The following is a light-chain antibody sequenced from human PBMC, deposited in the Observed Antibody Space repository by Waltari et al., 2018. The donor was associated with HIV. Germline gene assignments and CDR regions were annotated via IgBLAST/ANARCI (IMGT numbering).Light chain of an antibody. Sequence: DIVMTQSPASLTVSLGERATINCKSSQSVFDSSNNKSFLAWYQHKPGQPPKLLIYWASTRQSGVPDRFSGSGSATHFSLTISSLQAEDVALYYCQQYYSSPRTFGQGTKVEIK. V-gene: IGKV4-1*01. CDR1: QSVFDSSNNKSF. J-gene: IGKJ1*01. CDR2: WAS. CDR3: QQYYSSPRT.